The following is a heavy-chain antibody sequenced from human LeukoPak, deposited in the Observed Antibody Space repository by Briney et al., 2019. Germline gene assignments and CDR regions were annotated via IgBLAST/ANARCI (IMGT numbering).Heavy chain of an antibody. CDR1: GGPISSNDYY. J-gene: IGHJ4*02. CDR3: ARQGPNLTVIVATAVEY. D-gene: IGHD2/OR15-2a*01. V-gene: IGHV4-39*01. Sequence: SETLSLTCTVSGGPISSNDYYWGWIRQSPGKGLEWIANIFYSGSTHYNPSLKSRVSISVDTSKNQFSLKLSSVTAADTAVYYCARQGPNLTVIVATAVEYWGQGTLVTVSS. CDR2: IFYSGST.